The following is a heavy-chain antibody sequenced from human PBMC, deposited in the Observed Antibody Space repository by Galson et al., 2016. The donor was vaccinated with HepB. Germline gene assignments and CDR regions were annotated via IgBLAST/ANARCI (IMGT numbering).Heavy chain of an antibody. D-gene: IGHD6-13*01. CDR3: ARRPGN. CDR2: ITTNGDST. Sequence: SLRLSCAGSGFTFSEHNIHWVRQAPGKGLEYVSGITTNGDSTYYADSVKGRFTISRDNSKSTLYLQMNSLRAEDTAVYYCARRPGNWGQGTLVTVSS. V-gene: IGHV3-64*04. J-gene: IGHJ4*02. CDR1: GFTFSEHN.